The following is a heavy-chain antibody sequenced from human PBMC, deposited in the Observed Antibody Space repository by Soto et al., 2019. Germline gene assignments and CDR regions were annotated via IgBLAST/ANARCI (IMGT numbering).Heavy chain of an antibody. Sequence: PSETLSLTCTVSGGSISSRNYYWGWIRQPPGKGLEWIGNIYYSGDTYYNPSLKSRVTISVDTSKNQFSLKLSSVTAADTAVYYCATHTTGWYFSGGFYFDDWGHGTSVTVSS. D-gene: IGHD6-19*01. V-gene: IGHV4-39*01. CDR2: IYYSGDT. CDR3: ATHTTGWYFSGGFYFDD. J-gene: IGHJ4*01. CDR1: GGSISSRNYY.